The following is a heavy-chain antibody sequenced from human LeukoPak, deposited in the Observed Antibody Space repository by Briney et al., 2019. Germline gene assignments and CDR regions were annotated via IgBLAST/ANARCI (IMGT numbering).Heavy chain of an antibody. V-gene: IGHV3-23*01. D-gene: IGHD1-26*01. CDR1: GFNFGDYA. CDR3: AGRAAKYGMDV. CDR2: IGTTSKFS. J-gene: IGHJ6*02. Sequence: GGSLRLSCVVSGFNFGDYAMSWVRQAPGKGLEWVSTIGTTSKFSYYADSVKGRFAISVDNFENTLYLQMNSLRAEDTGLYYCAGRAAKYGMDVWGQGTTVTVSS.